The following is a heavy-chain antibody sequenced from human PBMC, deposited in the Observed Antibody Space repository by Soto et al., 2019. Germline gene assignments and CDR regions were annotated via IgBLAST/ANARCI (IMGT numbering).Heavy chain of an antibody. CDR3: AKSGGKNWFDP. Sequence: QVQLVESGGGVVQPGRSLRLSCAASGFTFSSYGMHWVRQAPGKGLEWVAVISYDGSNKYYADSVKGRFTISRDNSKNTLYLQMNSLRAEDTAVYYCAKSGGKNWFDPWGQGTLVTVSS. CDR1: GFTFSSYG. D-gene: IGHD1-1*01. J-gene: IGHJ5*02. CDR2: ISYDGSNK. V-gene: IGHV3-30*18.